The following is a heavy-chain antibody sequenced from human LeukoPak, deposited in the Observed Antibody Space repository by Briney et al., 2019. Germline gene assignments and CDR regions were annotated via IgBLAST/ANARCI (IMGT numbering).Heavy chain of an antibody. J-gene: IGHJ1*01. CDR2: INKRGSET. CDR1: GFTFSDSW. Sequence: PGGSLRLSCAGSGFTFSDSWMAWVRQVPGKGLEWVANINKRGSETYYVDSVRGRFTISRDNDKNSLFLQINSLRVDDTALYYCARELVVGPAEYFQHWGHGTLVTVSS. D-gene: IGHD2-8*02. V-gene: IGHV3-7*01. CDR3: ARELVVGPAEYFQH.